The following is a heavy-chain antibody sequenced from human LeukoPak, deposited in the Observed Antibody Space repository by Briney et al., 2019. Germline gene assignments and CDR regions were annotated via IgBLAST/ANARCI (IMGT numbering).Heavy chain of an antibody. CDR1: GGSISSGSYF. J-gene: IGHJ5*02. CDR2: IYTSGST. V-gene: IGHV4-61*02. D-gene: IGHD2-15*01. CDR3: ASGGALNWFDP. Sequence: PSQTLSLTCTVSGGSISSGSYFWSWIRQPAGKGLEWIGRIYTSGSTNYNPSLKSRVTISVDTSKNQFSLKLSSVTAADTAVYYCASGGALNWFDPWGQGTLVTVSS.